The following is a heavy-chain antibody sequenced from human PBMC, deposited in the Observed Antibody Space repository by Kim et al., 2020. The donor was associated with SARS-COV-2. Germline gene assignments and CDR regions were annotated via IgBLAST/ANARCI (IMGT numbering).Heavy chain of an antibody. J-gene: IGHJ3*02. D-gene: IGHD3-10*01. CDR1: GCSISTFY. Sequence: SETLSLTCTASGCSISTFYWSWIRQSPGKGLEWIAYIHSSGSTNYYPSLKSRVTLSVDTSKNQFSLKVNSVPTADTAAYFCASDLVPRPITRTFYTWGQG. CDR3: ASDLVPRPITRTFYT. CDR2: IHSSGST. V-gene: IGHV4-59*13.